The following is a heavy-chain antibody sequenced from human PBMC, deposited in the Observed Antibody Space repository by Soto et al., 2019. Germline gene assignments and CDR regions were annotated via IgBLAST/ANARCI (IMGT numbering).Heavy chain of an antibody. J-gene: IGHJ5*02. V-gene: IGHV4-39*01. D-gene: IGHD2-15*01. Sequence: SETLSLTCTVSGGSISSSSYYWGWIRQPPGKGLEWIGSIYYSGSTYYNPSLKSRVTISVDTSKNQFSLKLSSVTAADTAVYYCASRYCSGGSCYYWGYNWFDPWGQGTLVTVSS. CDR2: IYYSGST. CDR3: ASRYCSGGSCYYWGYNWFDP. CDR1: GGSISSSSYY.